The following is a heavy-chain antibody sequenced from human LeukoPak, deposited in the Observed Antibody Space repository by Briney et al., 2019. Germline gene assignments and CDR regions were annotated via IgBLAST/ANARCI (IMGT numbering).Heavy chain of an antibody. V-gene: IGHV4-59*08. CDR3: ARHGSTDYFDY. CDR1: GGSMSNYY. D-gene: IGHD2-2*03. CDR2: ISYTGRT. J-gene: IGHJ4*02. Sequence: SETLSLTCTVSGGSMSNYYWSWIRQPPGKGMECIGSISYTGRTNYNPSLKSRVTLTVDPSKNQFSLKLSSVTAADTAVYYCARHGSTDYFDYWGQGTLVTVSS.